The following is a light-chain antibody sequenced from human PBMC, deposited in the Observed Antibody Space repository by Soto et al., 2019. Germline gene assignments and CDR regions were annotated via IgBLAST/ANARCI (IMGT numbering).Light chain of an antibody. V-gene: IGKV3-20*01. CDR1: QSISTSY. J-gene: IGKJ1*01. CDR2: GAS. CDR3: QQYDSPPRT. Sequence: EIVLTQSPGTLSLSPGETATLSCRASQSISTSYLVWYQQRPGQAPRLLIYGASSRATGIPDRFSGSGSGTEFTLTISRLEPEDFAVYYCQQYDSPPRTFGQGTKVEIK.